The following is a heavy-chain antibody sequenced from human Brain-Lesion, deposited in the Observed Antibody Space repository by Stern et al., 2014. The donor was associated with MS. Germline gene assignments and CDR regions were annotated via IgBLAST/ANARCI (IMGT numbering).Heavy chain of an antibody. CDR3: ARGGYYNIRHGMDV. V-gene: IGHV3-9*01. CDR2: IGWNSGNI. Sequence: EVQLVESGGGLVQPGRSLRLSCAASGFTFDNYAMYWVRQGPGKCLEWVSGIGWNSGNIAYADSVKGRFTISRDTARNSLYLQMNSLRAEDTALYYCARGGYYNIRHGMDVWGQGTTVIVSS. D-gene: IGHD3-9*01. J-gene: IGHJ6*02. CDR1: GFTFDNYA.